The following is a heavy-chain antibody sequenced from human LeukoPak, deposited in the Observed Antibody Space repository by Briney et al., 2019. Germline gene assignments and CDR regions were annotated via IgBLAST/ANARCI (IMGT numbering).Heavy chain of an antibody. CDR3: AKDRCSSTSCYYPLFGFDY. J-gene: IGHJ4*02. Sequence: GGSLRLSCAASGFTFSSYAMSWVRQAPGNGLEWVSAISGSGGSTYYADAVTGRFTISRDNSKNTLYLQMNSLRAEDTAVYYCAKDRCSSTSCYYPLFGFDYWGQGTLVTVSS. D-gene: IGHD2-2*01. V-gene: IGHV3-23*01. CDR1: GFTFSSYA. CDR2: ISGSGGST.